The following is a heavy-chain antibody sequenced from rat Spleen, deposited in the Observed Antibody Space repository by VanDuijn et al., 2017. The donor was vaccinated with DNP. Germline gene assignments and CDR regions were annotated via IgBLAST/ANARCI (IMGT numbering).Heavy chain of an antibody. CDR3: TTEGVFDY. J-gene: IGHJ2*01. V-gene: IGHV5S13*01. CDR2: IGTGGGDT. D-gene: IGHD1-11*01. Sequence: EVQLVESGGGLVQPGRSLKLSCAASGFTFGNYGLAWVRQTPTNGLEWVASIGTGGGDTYYRDSVKGRFTISRENAKSTLYLQMDSLRSEDTATYYCTTEGVFDYWGQGVMVTVSS. CDR1: GFTFGNYG.